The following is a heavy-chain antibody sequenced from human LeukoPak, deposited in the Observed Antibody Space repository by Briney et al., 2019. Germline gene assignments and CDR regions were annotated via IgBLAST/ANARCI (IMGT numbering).Heavy chain of an antibody. Sequence: GGSLRLSCAASGFTFSSYAMHWVRRAPGKGLEWVAVISYDGSNKYYADSVKGRFTISRDNSKNTLYLQMNSLRAEDTAVYYCARDEYSSANFDYWGQGTLVTVSS. V-gene: IGHV3-30-3*01. D-gene: IGHD6-6*01. CDR3: ARDEYSSANFDY. CDR1: GFTFSSYA. CDR2: ISYDGSNK. J-gene: IGHJ4*02.